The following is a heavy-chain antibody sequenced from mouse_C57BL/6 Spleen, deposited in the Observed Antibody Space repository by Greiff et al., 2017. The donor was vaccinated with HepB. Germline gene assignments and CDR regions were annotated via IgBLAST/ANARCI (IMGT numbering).Heavy chain of an antibody. CDR3: ARSGDYGSSYDAMDY. D-gene: IGHD1-1*01. CDR1: GFNIKDYY. V-gene: IGHV14-2*01. CDR2: IDPEDGET. Sequence: VHVKQSGAELVKPGASVKLSCTASGFNIKDYYMHWVKQRTEQGLEWIGRIDPEDGETKYAPKFQGKATITADTSSNTAYLQLSSLTSEDTAVYYCARSGDYGSSYDAMDYWGQGTSVTVSS. J-gene: IGHJ4*01.